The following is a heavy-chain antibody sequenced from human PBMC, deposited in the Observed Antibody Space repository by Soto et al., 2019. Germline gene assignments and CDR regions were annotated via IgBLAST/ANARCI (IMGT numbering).Heavy chain of an antibody. V-gene: IGHV4-30-2*01. J-gene: IGHJ4*02. D-gene: IGHD6-25*01. CDR3: ARGRPAFDY. CDR2: IYHSGST. Sequence: KTSETLSLTCAVSGGSISSGGYSWSWIRQPPGKGLEWIGYIYHSGSTYYNPSLKSRVTISVDRSKNQFSLKLSSVTAADTAVYYCARGRPAFDYWGQGTLVTVSS. CDR1: GGSISSGGYS.